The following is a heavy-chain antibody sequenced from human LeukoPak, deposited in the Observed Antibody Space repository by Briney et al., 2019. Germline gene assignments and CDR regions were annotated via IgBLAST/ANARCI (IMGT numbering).Heavy chain of an antibody. V-gene: IGHV1-8*01. Sequence: ASVTVSFKCSGYTFTSYDINWVRQAAGQGREWMGWMNTNSGNTGYAQKFQRRVTMTRNTSISTAYMELSSLRSEDTAVYYCARTVRIVVVPAAQYYFDYWGQGTLVTVSS. CDR3: ARTVRIVVVPAAQYYFDY. D-gene: IGHD2-2*01. CDR1: GYTFTSYD. J-gene: IGHJ4*02. CDR2: MNTNSGNT.